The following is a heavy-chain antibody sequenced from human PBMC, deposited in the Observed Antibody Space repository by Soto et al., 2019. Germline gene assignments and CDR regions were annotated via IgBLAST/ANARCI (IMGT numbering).Heavy chain of an antibody. Sequence: EVQLVESGGGLVMPGGSLRLSCIASGFSFSTYSMNWVRQAPGKGLEWVSSIRRSGDYTYYADSLKGRITISRDNAKNSLSLKMISLRAEDTAVYYYARSTNLGGMDVWGQETTVTVSS. CDR3: ARSTNLGGMDV. D-gene: IGHD1-1*01. V-gene: IGHV3-21*01. CDR2: IRRSGDYT. CDR1: GFSFSTYS. J-gene: IGHJ6*02.